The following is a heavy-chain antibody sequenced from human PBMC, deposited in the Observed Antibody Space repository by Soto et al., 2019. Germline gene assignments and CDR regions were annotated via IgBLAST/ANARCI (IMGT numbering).Heavy chain of an antibody. D-gene: IGHD6-19*01. CDR2: IIPIFGTA. J-gene: IGHJ5*02. V-gene: IGHV1-69*13. Sequence: SVKVSCKASGGTFSSYAISWVRQAPGQGLEWMGGIIPIFGTANYAQKFQGRVTITADESTSTAYMELSSLRSEDTAVYYCARYNDGGWYGGGWFDPWGQGTLVTVSS. CDR3: ARYNDGGWYGGGWFDP. CDR1: GGTFSSYA.